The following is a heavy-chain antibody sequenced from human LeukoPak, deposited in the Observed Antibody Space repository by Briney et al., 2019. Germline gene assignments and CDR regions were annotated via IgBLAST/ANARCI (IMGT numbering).Heavy chain of an antibody. CDR2: ISAYNGNT. CDR3: ASFPHYYDTSIGFFDY. D-gene: IGHD3-22*01. V-gene: IGHV1-18*01. Sequence: ASVKVSCKASGYTFTSYGISWVRQAPGQGLEWMGRISAYNGNTNYAQKLQGRVTMTTDTSTSTAYMELRSLRSDDTAVYYCASFPHYYDTSIGFFDYWGQGTLVTVSS. CDR1: GYTFTSYG. J-gene: IGHJ4*02.